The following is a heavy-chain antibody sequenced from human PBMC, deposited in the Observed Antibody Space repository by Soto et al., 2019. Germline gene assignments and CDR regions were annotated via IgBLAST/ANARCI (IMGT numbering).Heavy chain of an antibody. CDR2: IYHGGTT. V-gene: IGHV4-39*07. CDR1: GGSISSSSYY. Sequence: SETLSLTCTVSGGSISSSSYYWGWIRQPPGKGLEWIGSIYHGGTTFYNPSLKSRITISVDTSNNQFSLKLTSVTAADTAVYYCARVHVMVVAGSTFDYWGHGTLVTVSS. D-gene: IGHD6-19*01. CDR3: ARVHVMVVAGSTFDY. J-gene: IGHJ4*01.